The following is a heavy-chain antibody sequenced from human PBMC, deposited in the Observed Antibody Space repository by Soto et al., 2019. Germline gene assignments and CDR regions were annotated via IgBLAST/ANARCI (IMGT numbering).Heavy chain of an antibody. V-gene: IGHV1-69*01. D-gene: IGHD6-6*01. CDR1: GGTFSSYA. Sequence: QVQLVQSGAEVKKPGSSVKVSCKASGGTFSSYAISWVRQATGQGLEWMGGIIPIFGTANYAQKFQGRVTITADESTSTAYMERSSLRSEDTAVYYCARDRIAATREVNYYYGMDVWGQGTTVTVS. CDR3: ARDRIAATREVNYYYGMDV. CDR2: IIPIFGTA. J-gene: IGHJ6*02.